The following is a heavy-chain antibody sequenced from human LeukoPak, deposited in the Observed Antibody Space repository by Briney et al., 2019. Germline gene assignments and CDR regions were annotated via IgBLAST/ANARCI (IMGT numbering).Heavy chain of an antibody. D-gene: IGHD4-23*01. CDR2: ISYHGTTK. J-gene: IGHJ4*02. CDR3: ARDSGDDYTGRYYFDL. CDR1: GFSFSSHA. V-gene: IGHV3-30-3*01. Sequence: GRSLRLSCAASGFSFSSHAIHWVRQLPGKGPEWVAAISYHGTTKFYADSVKGRFTISRDNSKHTLFLEINSLRPEDTALYYCARDSGDDYTGRYYFDLWGQGTLVTVSS.